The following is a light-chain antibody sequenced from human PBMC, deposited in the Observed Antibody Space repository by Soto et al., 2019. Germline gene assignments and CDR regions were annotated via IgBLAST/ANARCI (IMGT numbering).Light chain of an antibody. Sequence: ETLLTQSPGTLSLSPGDRATLSCRASQSLGSTFLAWYQQKSGQSPRLLIYGASDRATDIPDRFSGSGSGADFTLTISRLEPEDFAVYFCHQYGTLPLSFGGGTKV. CDR1: QSLGSTF. V-gene: IGKV3-20*01. J-gene: IGKJ4*01. CDR2: GAS. CDR3: HQYGTLPLS.